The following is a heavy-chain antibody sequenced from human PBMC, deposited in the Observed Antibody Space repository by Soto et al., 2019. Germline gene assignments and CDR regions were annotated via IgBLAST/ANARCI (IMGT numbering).Heavy chain of an antibody. D-gene: IGHD1-20*01. CDR3: ARRHITGTTRSAFDI. J-gene: IGHJ3*02. CDR1: GYTFTSYA. Sequence: GASVKVSCKASGYTFTSYAMHWVRQAPGQRLEWMGWINAGNGNTKYSQKFQGRVTITRDTSASTAYMELSSLRSEDTAVYYCARRHITGTTRSAFDIWGQGAMVTVSS. CDR2: INAGNGNT. V-gene: IGHV1-3*01.